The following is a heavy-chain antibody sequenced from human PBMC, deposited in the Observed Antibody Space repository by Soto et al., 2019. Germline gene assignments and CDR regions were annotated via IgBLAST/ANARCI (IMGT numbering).Heavy chain of an antibody. V-gene: IGHV3-23*01. D-gene: IGHD6-6*01. CDR3: AKAEYSSPYNYGMDV. CDR2: ITGSGSGYNT. CDR1: GFTFISYA. J-gene: IGHJ6*02. Sequence: GGSLRLSCAASGFTFISYAISWVRLAPGKGLEWVSTITGSGSGYNTFYTDSVRGRFSISRDNSENTVYLQMNSLRAEDTAMYFCAKAEYSSPYNYGMDVWGHGTAVTVSS.